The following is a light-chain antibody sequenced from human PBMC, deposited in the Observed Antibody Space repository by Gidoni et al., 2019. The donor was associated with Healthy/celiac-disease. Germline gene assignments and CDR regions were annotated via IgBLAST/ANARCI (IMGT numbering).Light chain of an antibody. J-gene: IGLJ2*01. Sequence: QSALTQPASVSGSPGQSITISCTGTRSDVGGYNYVPWYQQHPGKAPKLMIYEVSNRPSGVSNRFSGSKSGNTASLTISGLQAEDEADYYCSSYTSSSTLEVVFGGGTKLTVL. V-gene: IGLV2-14*01. CDR1: RSDVGGYNY. CDR2: EVS. CDR3: SSYTSSSTLEVV.